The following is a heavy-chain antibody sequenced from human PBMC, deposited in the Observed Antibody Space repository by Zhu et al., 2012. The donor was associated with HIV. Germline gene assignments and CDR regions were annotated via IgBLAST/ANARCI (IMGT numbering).Heavy chain of an antibody. CDR3: TPEVTCVVVDVSHEDPEVKFNWY. Sequence: QVQLQESGPGLVKSSETLSLTCTVSGVSISTSNYYWGWIRQPPGKGLEWIGGINYRGSVYNNPSLKSRVTISIDKSNNQFSLKLSSVTAADTLMISRTPEVTCVVVDVSHEDPEVKFNWY. CDR2: INYRGSV. V-gene: IGHV4-39*07. J-gene: IGHJ2*01. CDR1: GVSISTSNYY. D-gene: IGHD2-21*01.